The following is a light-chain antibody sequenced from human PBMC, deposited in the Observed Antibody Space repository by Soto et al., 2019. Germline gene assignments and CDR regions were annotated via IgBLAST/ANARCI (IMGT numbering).Light chain of an antibody. CDR3: QQYNDWPLT. CDR1: QSVNSN. V-gene: IGKV3-15*01. Sequence: EKVMPQSPAALSVSPGERATLSCRASQSVNSNLAWYQRKPGQAPRLLLYGASTRATGIPARFSGSASGTEGTLTISSLQSEDSAVYYCQQYNDWPLTFGGGTKVEIK. J-gene: IGKJ4*01. CDR2: GAS.